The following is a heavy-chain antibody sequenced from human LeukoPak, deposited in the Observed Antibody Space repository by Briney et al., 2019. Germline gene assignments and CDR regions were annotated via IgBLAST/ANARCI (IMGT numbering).Heavy chain of an antibody. CDR2: INPNSGGT. D-gene: IGHD3-16*01. Sequence: ASVKVSCKASGYTFTGYYMYWVRQAPGQGLEWMGWINPNSGGTNYAQKFQGRVTMARDTSISTAYMEVSRLRSDDTAVYYCARDRGSLGWFDPWGQGTLVTVSS. CDR1: GYTFTGYY. V-gene: IGHV1-2*02. CDR3: ARDRGSLGWFDP. J-gene: IGHJ5*02.